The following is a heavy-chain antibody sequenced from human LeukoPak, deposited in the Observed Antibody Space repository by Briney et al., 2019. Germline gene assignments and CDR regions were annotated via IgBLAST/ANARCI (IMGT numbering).Heavy chain of an antibody. CDR2: AYYTGEI. D-gene: IGHD5-12*01. CDR1: GGSVASTGCY. J-gene: IGHJ6*02. V-gene: IGHV4-39*07. CDR3: AGARGYLYGMDV. Sequence: ASETLSLTCTVSGGSVASTGCYWGWIRQSPGKGLEWIGSAYYTGEIYSTPSLKSRVTISVDRSKNQFSLKLSSVTAADTAVYYCAGARGYLYGMDVWGQGTTVTVSS.